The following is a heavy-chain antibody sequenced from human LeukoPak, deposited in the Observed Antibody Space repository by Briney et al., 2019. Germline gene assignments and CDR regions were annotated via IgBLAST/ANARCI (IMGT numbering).Heavy chain of an antibody. CDR3: ASDRVFYGLDV. CDR1: GFTFSSYW. V-gene: IGHV3-74*01. CDR2: IKSDGSET. J-gene: IGHJ6*02. Sequence: GGSLRLSCAASGFTFSSYWMHWVRQAPGKGLMWVSRIKSDGSETSYADSVKGRFTISRDNARNTLYLQMNSLRPEDTAIYYCASDRVFYGLDVWGQGATVTVSS.